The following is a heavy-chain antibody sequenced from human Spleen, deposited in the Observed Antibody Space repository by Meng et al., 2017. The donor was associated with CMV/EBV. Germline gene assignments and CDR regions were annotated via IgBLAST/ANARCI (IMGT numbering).Heavy chain of an antibody. D-gene: IGHD2-2*01. J-gene: IGHJ6*02. CDR1: GGTFSSYT. CDR2: IIPILGIA. CDR3: AVSIVVVPAAINYYGMDV. V-gene: IGHV1-69*02. Sequence: SVKVSCKASGGTFSSYTISWVRQAPGQGLEWMGRIIPILGIANYAQKFQGRVTITADKSTGTAYMELSSLRSEDTAVYYCAVSIVVVPAAINYYGMDVWGQGTTVTVSS.